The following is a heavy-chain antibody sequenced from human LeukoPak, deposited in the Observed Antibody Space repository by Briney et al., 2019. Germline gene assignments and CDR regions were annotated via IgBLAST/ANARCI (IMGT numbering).Heavy chain of an antibody. CDR2: IKQDGSEK. CDR3: AREGVTLAYYYDSSGYYDY. D-gene: IGHD3-22*01. J-gene: IGHJ4*02. Sequence: GGSLRLSCAASGFTFSSYWMSWDRQAPGKGLEWVANIKQDGSEKYYVDSVKGRFTISRDNAKNSLYLQMSSLRAEDTAVYYCAREGVTLAYYYDSSGYYDYWGQGTLVTVSS. CDR1: GFTFSSYW. V-gene: IGHV3-7*01.